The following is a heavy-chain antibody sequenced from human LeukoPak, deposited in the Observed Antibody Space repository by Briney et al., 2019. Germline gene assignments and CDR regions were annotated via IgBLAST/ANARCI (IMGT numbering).Heavy chain of an antibody. CDR3: ARPPGIAARPIWYFDL. Sequence: KPSETLSLTCAVYGGSFSGYYWSWIRQPPGKGLEWIGEINHSGSTNYNPSLKSRVTISVDTSKNQFSLKLSSVTAADTAVYYCARPPGIAARPIWYFDLWGRGTLVTVSS. CDR2: INHSGST. CDR1: GGSFSGYY. V-gene: IGHV4-34*01. J-gene: IGHJ2*01. D-gene: IGHD6-6*01.